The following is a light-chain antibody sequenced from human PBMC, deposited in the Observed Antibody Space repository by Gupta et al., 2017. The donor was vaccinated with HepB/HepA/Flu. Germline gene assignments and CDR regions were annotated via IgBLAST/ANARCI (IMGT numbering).Light chain of an antibody. CDR1: SGHSSYI. CDR3: ETWDSNTLYVV. J-gene: IGLJ2*01. CDR2: LEGSGSY. V-gene: IGLV4-60*03. Sequence: QPVLTQSSSASASLGSSVKLTCTLSSGHSSYIIAWHQQQPGKAPRYLMKLEGSGSYNKGSGVPDRFSGSSSGADRYLTISNLQSEDEADYYCETWDSNTLYVVFSGGTKLTVL.